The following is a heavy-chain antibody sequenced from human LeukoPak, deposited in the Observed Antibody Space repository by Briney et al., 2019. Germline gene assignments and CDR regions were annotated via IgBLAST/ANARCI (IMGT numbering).Heavy chain of an antibody. CDR3: ARDPGEVPPNLAPRNYYYYYMDV. CDR2: INPSGGST. Sequence: GASVKVSCKASGYTFTSYYMHWVRQAPGQGLEWMGIINPSGGSTSYAQKFQGRVTMTRDMSTSTVYMELSSLRSEDTAVYYCARDPGEVPPNLAPRNYYYYYMDVWGKGTTVTVSS. D-gene: IGHD2-2*01. J-gene: IGHJ6*03. V-gene: IGHV1-46*01. CDR1: GYTFTSYY.